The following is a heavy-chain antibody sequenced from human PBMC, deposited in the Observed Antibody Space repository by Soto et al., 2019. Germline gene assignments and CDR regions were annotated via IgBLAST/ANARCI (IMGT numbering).Heavy chain of an antibody. J-gene: IGHJ6*02. CDR1: GGSISSYY. V-gene: IGHV4-59*08. Sequence: SETLSLTCTVSGGSISSYYWSWIRQPPGKGLEWIGYIYYSGSTNYNPSLKSRVTISVDTSKNQFSLKLSSVTAADTAVYYCARHPPRYYYDSSGKRPYYYGMDVWGQGTTVTVSS. CDR2: IYYSGST. D-gene: IGHD3-22*01. CDR3: ARHPPRYYYDSSGKRPYYYGMDV.